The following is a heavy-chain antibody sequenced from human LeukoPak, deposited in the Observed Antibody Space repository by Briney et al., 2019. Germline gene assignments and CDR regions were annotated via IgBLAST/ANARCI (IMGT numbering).Heavy chain of an antibody. D-gene: IGHD3-16*02. CDR3: ARTYYDYVWGSYRYYYFDY. CDR1: GGSISSYY. Sequence: SETLSLACTVSGGSISSYYWSWIRQPPGKGLEWIGYIYYSGSTNYNTSLKSRVTISVDTSKNQFSLKLSSVTAADTAVYYCARTYYDYVWGSYRYYYFDYWGQGTLVTVSS. V-gene: IGHV4-59*01. CDR2: IYYSGST. J-gene: IGHJ4*02.